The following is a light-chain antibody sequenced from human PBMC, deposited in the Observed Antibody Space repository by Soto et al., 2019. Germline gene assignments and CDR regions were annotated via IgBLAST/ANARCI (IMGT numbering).Light chain of an antibody. CDR3: CSYTRSATLI. CDR2: DVS. Sequence: QSALTQPASVSGSPGQSITISCVGTSSDIGDYNYVSWYQQHPGKVPKVIIYDVSNRPSGGSYRFSATKSGNTASLTISGLQAEDEADYYCCSYTRSATLIFGTGTKVTVL. V-gene: IGLV2-14*01. J-gene: IGLJ1*01. CDR1: SSDIGDYNY.